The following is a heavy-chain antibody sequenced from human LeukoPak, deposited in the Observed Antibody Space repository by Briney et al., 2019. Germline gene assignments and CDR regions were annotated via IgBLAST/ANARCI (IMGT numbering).Heavy chain of an antibody. CDR1: GFTFSSYS. Sequence: GGSLRLSCAASGFTFSSYSMNWVRQAPGKGLEWVSSISSSSSYIYYADSVKGRFTISRDNAKNSLYLQMNSLRAEDTAVYYCARGKEPVAGSLSHFDYWGQGTLVTVSS. D-gene: IGHD6-19*01. CDR3: ARGKEPVAGSLSHFDY. CDR2: ISSSSSYI. V-gene: IGHV3-21*01. J-gene: IGHJ4*02.